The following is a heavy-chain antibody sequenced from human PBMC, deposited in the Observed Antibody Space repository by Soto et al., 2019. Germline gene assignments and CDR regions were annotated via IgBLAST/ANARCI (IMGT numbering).Heavy chain of an antibody. D-gene: IGHD6-6*01. V-gene: IGHV4-59*01. Sequence: QVQLQESRPGLVRPSETLSLTCTVSDDSLRTYYWSWIRQPPGKGLEWMGFLSDSGSTKYNHSLESRVTISADTSKKLLSLRLSSVTAADTAVYYCARAFLGSSANFDYWGQGTLVTVSS. CDR2: LSDSGST. CDR3: ARAFLGSSANFDY. CDR1: DDSLRTYY. J-gene: IGHJ4*02.